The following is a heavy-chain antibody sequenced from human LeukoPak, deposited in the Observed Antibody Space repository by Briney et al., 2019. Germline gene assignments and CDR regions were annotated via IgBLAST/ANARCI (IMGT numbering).Heavy chain of an antibody. CDR3: AKGGVYSGSYLDY. V-gene: IGHV3-23*01. Sequence: PGGSLRLSCAASGFTFSSYAMSWVRQAPGKGLEWVSAISGSGGSTYYADSVKGRFTISGDNSKNTVYLQMNSLRAEDTAVYHCAKGGVYSGSYLDYWGQGTLVTVSS. D-gene: IGHD1-26*01. CDR1: GFTFSSYA. CDR2: ISGSGGST. J-gene: IGHJ4*02.